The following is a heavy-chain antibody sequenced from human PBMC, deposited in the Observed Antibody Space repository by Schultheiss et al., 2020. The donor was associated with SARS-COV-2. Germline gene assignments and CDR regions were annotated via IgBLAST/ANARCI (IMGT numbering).Heavy chain of an antibody. CDR3: ARARNSGIDAFDI. Sequence: SETLSLTCTVSGGSISSGGYYWSWIRQHPGKGLEWIGYIYYSGSTDYSPSLRSRVTISVDTSKNQFSLKLSSVTAADTAVYYCARARNSGIDAFDIWGQGTMVTVSS. V-gene: IGHV4-61*08. J-gene: IGHJ3*02. D-gene: IGHD1-26*01. CDR1: GGSISSGGYY. CDR2: IYYSGST.